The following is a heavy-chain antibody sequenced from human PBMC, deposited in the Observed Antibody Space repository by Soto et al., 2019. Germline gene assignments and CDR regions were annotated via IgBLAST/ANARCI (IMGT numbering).Heavy chain of an antibody. CDR3: ERVMANLPWYFDY. Sequence: PGGSLRLSCAASGYTFSSYWMHWVRQAPGKGLVWVSRVNGDGSSTSYADPVKGRFTISRDNAKNTVHLQMDSLRAEDTAVYYCERVMANLPWYFDYWGQGTLVTVSS. CDR2: VNGDGSST. D-gene: IGHD2-8*01. CDR1: GYTFSSYW. V-gene: IGHV3-74*01. J-gene: IGHJ4*02.